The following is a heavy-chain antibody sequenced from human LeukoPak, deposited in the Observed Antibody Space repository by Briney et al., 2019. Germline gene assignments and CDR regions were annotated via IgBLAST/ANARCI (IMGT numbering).Heavy chain of an antibody. V-gene: IGHV3-23*01. CDR2: ISGSGGST. J-gene: IGHJ3*02. Sequence: PGGSLRLSCAASGFTFSSYAMSWVRQASGKGLEWVSAISGSGGSTYYADSVKGRFTISRDNSKNTLYLQMNSLRAEDTAVYYCAKSYRPTYCYERSGYSRAYYDAFDIWGQGTMVTVSS. D-gene: IGHD3-22*01. CDR3: AKSYRPTYCYERSGYSRAYYDAFDI. CDR1: GFTFSSYA.